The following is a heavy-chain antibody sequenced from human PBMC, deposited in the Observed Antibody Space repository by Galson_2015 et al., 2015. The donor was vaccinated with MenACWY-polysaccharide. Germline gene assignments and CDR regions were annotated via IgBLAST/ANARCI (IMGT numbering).Heavy chain of an antibody. Sequence: SVKVSCKASGYTFTGYNMHWVRQAPGQGLEWMGWIHPNSGVTNYAQNYQGRVTMTRDTSISTVYMELSRLRSDDTAVYYCARGPMYSGSYFAADYWGQGTLVTVSS. V-gene: IGHV1-2*02. J-gene: IGHJ4*02. D-gene: IGHD1-26*01. CDR2: IHPNSGVT. CDR3: ARGPMYSGSYFAADY. CDR1: GYTFTGYN.